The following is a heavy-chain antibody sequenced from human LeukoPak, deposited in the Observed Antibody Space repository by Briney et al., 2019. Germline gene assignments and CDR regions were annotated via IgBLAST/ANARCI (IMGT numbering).Heavy chain of an antibody. CDR3: ASTGYIAAADPYYYGMDV. D-gene: IGHD6-13*01. CDR1: GGSFSSGSYY. V-gene: IGHV4-61*01. Sequence: SETLSLTCTVSGGSFSSGSYYWSWIRQPPGKELEWFGYIYYSGSTNYNPSLKSRVTISVDTSKNQFSLKLSSVTAADTAVYYCASTGYIAAADPYYYGMDVWGQGTTVTVSS. CDR2: IYYSGST. J-gene: IGHJ6*02.